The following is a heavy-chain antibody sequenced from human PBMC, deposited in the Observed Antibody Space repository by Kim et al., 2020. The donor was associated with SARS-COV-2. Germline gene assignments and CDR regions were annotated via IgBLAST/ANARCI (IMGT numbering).Heavy chain of an antibody. D-gene: IGHD6-19*01. V-gene: IGHV3-23*01. Sequence: DSVKGRFTISRDNSNNTLYLLMNNLRAEDAAVYYCTKRTAVSGSRDKAFDYWGQGTLVTVSS. J-gene: IGHJ4*02. CDR3: TKRTAVSGSRDKAFDY.